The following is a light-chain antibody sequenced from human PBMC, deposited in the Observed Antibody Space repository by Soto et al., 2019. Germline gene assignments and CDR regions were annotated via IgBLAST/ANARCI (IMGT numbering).Light chain of an antibody. Sequence: EIVLTQSPATLSLSPGERATLSCRASQRVSSYLAWYQQKPGQAPRLLIYDASNRATGIPARFSGSGSGTDFTLTIISLEPEDFAVYYCQQRSNWPAGFTFGPGTKVDIK. J-gene: IGKJ3*01. V-gene: IGKV3-11*01. CDR1: QRVSSY. CDR3: QQRSNWPAGFT. CDR2: DAS.